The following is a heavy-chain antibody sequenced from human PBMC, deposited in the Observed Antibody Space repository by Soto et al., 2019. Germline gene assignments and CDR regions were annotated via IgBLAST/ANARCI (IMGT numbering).Heavy chain of an antibody. D-gene: IGHD6-13*01. J-gene: IGHJ5*02. CDR1: GGSFSGYY. Sequence: SETLSLTCAVYGGSFSGYYWSWIRQPPGKGLEWIGEINHSGSTNYNPSLKSRVTISVDTSKNQFSLKLSSVTAADTAVYYCARGKLPGYSRRWRFAPWGQGTLVTVAS. CDR3: ARGKLPGYSRRWRFAP. V-gene: IGHV4-34*01. CDR2: INHSGST.